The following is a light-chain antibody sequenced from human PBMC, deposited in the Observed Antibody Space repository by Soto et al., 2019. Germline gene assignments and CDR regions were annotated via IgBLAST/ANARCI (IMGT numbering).Light chain of an antibody. J-gene: IGKJ1*01. CDR2: KAS. Sequence: DIQMTQSPSTLSASVGDRVTITCRASQSIMSWLAWYQQKPGKAPKLLIYKASDLDVGVPSRFAGSGSGTEFTLTISSLQPDDVATYYCQKYNAYSPWTFGQGTQVEIK. CDR1: QSIMSW. CDR3: QKYNAYSPWT. V-gene: IGKV1-5*03.